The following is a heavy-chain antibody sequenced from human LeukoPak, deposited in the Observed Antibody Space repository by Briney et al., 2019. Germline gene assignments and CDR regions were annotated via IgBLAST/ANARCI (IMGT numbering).Heavy chain of an antibody. CDR2: INPSGGST. CDR3: ARDSKKAYYYDSSGYYYAYFQH. V-gene: IGHV1-46*01. D-gene: IGHD3-22*01. Sequence: GASVKVSCKASGYTFTSYYMHWVRQAPGQGLEWMGIINPSGGSTSYAQKFQGRVTMTRDTSTSTVYMELSSLRSEDTAVYYCARDSKKAYYYDSSGYYYAYFQHWGQGTLVTVSS. J-gene: IGHJ1*01. CDR1: GYTFTSYY.